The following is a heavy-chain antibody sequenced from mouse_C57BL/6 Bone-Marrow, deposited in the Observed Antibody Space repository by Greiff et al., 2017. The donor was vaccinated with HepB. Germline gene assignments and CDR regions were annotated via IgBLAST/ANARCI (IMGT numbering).Heavy chain of an antibody. V-gene: IGHV1-42*01. D-gene: IGHD4-1*01. J-gene: IGHJ4*01. CDR3: ARSPNWGPMYY. Sequence: EVQLQQSGPELVKPGASVKISCKASGYSFTGYYMNWVKQSPEKSLEWIGEINPSTGGTTYNQKFKAKATLTVDKSSSTAYMQLKSLTSEDSAVYYCARSPNWGPMYYWGQGASVTVSS. CDR2: INPSTGGT. CDR1: GYSFTGYY.